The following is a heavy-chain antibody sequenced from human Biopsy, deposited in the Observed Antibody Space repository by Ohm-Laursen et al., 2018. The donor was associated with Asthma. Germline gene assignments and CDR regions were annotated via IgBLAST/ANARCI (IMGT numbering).Heavy chain of an antibody. J-gene: IGHJ3*02. Sequence: SDSASHTVSSSISANHCTHSASHAPGHWIGSMRLINAGNGHTKYSQKFQGRVTISRDTSASTAYMDLSSLRSEDTAVYYCARTCYDFLTGQVNDAFAMWGQGTMVIVSS. V-gene: IGHV1-3*01. CDR2: INAGNGHT. CDR3: ARTCYDFLTGQVNDAFAM. CDR1: SSISANHC. D-gene: IGHD3-9*01.